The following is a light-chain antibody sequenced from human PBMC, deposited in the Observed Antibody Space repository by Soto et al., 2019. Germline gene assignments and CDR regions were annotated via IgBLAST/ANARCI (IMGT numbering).Light chain of an antibody. CDR2: KAS. CDR3: QQYKSSQR. J-gene: IGKJ1*01. Sequence: DIQLTQSPATLSASIGDRVTITCRASQSISNLLAWYQQKPGKAPKLLIYKASRLASGLPSRFSGSGSATDFTLTITRLHHDFFATYYRQQYKSSQRFGQGTKVEIK. CDR1: QSISNL. V-gene: IGKV1-5*03.